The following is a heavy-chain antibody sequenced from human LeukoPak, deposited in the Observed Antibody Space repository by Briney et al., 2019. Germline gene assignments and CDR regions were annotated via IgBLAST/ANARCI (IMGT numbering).Heavy chain of an antibody. Sequence: SETLSLTCTVSGGSISSYYWSWIRQPPGKGLEWIGYVHYGGSTNYNPSLKSRVTISIDTSTNQFPLMQTSVTAADTAVYYCARRHCSGSICFPYYFDLWGQGILVTVSS. J-gene: IGHJ4*02. CDR2: VHYGGST. CDR1: GGSISSYY. D-gene: IGHD2-15*01. CDR3: ARRHCSGSICFPYYFDL. V-gene: IGHV4-59*01.